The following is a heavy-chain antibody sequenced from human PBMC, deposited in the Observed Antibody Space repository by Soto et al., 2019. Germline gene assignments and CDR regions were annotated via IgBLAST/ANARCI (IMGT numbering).Heavy chain of an antibody. CDR1: GGSVNSGGYY. J-gene: IGHJ4*02. V-gene: IGHV4-61*03. CDR2: IFYNGGT. CDR3: ERGDHGPRRFYFDT. D-gene: IGHD2-8*01. Sequence: SETLSLTCTVSGGSVNSGGYYWSWIRQPPGKGLEWIGFIFYNGGTSYNPSLGSRVTISADTSKTHFSLNLNFVTAADTAVYYCERGDHGPRRFYFDTWGQGTLVTVS.